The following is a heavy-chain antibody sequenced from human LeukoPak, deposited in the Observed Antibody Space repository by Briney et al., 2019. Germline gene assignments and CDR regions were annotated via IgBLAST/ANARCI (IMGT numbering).Heavy chain of an antibody. CDR2: INPNSGGT. V-gene: IGHV1-2*02. J-gene: IGHJ6*03. CDR3: AILGATTSPSYYYYYMDV. CDR1: GYTFTGYY. D-gene: IGHD1-26*01. Sequence: GASVKVSCKASGYTFTGYYMHWVRQTPGQGLEWMGWINPNSGGTNYAQKFQGRVTMTRDTSISTAYMELSRLRSDDTAVYYCAILGATTSPSYYYYYMDVWGKGTTVTVSS.